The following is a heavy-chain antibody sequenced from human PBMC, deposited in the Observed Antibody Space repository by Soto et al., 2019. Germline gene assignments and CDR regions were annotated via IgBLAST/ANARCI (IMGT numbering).Heavy chain of an antibody. CDR1: GGSISNGGYS. Sequence: SETLSLTCAVSGGSISNGGYSWSWIRQPPGKGLEWIGYIYHSGSTYYSPSLKSRVTISVDRSKNQFSLKLSSVTAADTAVYYCARGQVVAAQHWGQGTLVTVSS. CDR3: ARGQVVAAQH. V-gene: IGHV4-30-2*01. CDR2: IYHSGST. D-gene: IGHD2-15*01. J-gene: IGHJ4*02.